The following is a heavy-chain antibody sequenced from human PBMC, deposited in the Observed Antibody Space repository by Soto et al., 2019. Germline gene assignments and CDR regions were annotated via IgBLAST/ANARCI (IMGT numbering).Heavy chain of an antibody. CDR3: ARDFLKGRHDI. CDR1: GGSISSSSYY. Sequence: SETLSLTCTVSGGSISSSSYYWGWIRQPPGKGLEWIGSIYYSGSTYYNPSLKSRVTISVDTSKNQFPLKLSSVTAADTAVYYCARDFLKGRHDIWGKGTTVTVSS. J-gene: IGHJ6*04. CDR2: IYYSGST. V-gene: IGHV4-39*02.